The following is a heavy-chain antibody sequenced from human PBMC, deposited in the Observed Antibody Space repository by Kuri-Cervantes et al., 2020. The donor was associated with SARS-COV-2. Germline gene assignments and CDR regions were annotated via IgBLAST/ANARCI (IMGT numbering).Heavy chain of an antibody. J-gene: IGHJ6*02. Sequence: GGSLRLSCAASGFTFSNYAIHWVRQAPGKGLEWVALISYDGSDKNYADSVKGRFTISRDNSKNTLYLQMNSLRAEDTAVYYWAKGFSGPYEYYYGSGRKHDPQDYYYYGMAVWGQGNTV. CDR1: GFTFSNYA. D-gene: IGHD3-10*01. CDR2: ISYDGSDK. CDR3: AKGFSGPYEYYYGSGRKHDPQDYYYYGMAV. V-gene: IGHV3-30*07.